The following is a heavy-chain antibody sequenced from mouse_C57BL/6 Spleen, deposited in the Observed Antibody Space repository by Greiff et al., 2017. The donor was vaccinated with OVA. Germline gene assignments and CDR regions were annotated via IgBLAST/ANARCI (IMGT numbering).Heavy chain of an antibody. CDR2: IRNKANGYTT. CDR3: ARLYYYGSSYGYAMDY. Sequence: EVQGVESGGGLVQPGGSLSLSCAASGFTFTDYYMSWVRQPPGKALEWLGFIRNKANGYTTEYSASVKGRFTISRDNSQSILYLQMNALRAEDSATYYCARLYYYGSSYGYAMDYWGQGTSVTVSS. D-gene: IGHD1-1*01. CDR1: GFTFTDYY. J-gene: IGHJ4*01. V-gene: IGHV7-3*01.